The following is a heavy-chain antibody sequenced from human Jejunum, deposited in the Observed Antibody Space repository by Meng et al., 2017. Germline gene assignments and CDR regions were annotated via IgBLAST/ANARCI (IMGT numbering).Heavy chain of an antibody. CDR1: GDSVSSDKYY. CDR3: ARTPLYSGSYYFDP. J-gene: IGHJ4*02. CDR2: VYYSGHT. D-gene: IGHD1-26*01. Sequence: QRQESGPGLVRPSEILSPIHTVSGDSVSSDKYYRSWSRQPPGKGLEWIGYVYYSGHTDCNPSLKSRLSISIDTSKNHFSLKLSSVTAADTAVYYGARTPLYSGSYYFDPWGQGALVTVSS. V-gene: IGHV4-61*03.